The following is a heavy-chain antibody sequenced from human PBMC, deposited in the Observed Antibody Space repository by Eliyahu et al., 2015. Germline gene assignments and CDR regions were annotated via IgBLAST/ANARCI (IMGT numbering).Heavy chain of an antibody. D-gene: IGHD4-17*01. J-gene: IGHJ4*02. CDR1: GFXFNXXW. V-gene: IGHV3-74*01. CDR2: INSDGSRT. CDR3: IKARGGGVYGDYSFDH. Sequence: EVQLVESGGGLVQPGGSLRLSCAASGFXFNXXWIHWVRQTPGKGLVWVXRINSDGSRTTYADSVKGRFTISRDNAKNTLYLQMNSLRAEDTAVYYCIKARGGGVYGDYSFDHWGQGTLVTVSS.